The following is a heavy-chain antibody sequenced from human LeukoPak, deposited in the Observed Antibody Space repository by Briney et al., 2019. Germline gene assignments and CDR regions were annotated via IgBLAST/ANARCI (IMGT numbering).Heavy chain of an antibody. D-gene: IGHD3-22*01. CDR3: ARDHDANGYWIAY. CDR2: IYHSGST. V-gene: IGHV4-39*07. J-gene: IGHJ4*02. CDR1: GGSINSGGYY. Sequence: KASETLSLTCTVSGGSINSGGYYWSWIRQPPGKGLEWIGSIYHSGSTYYNPSLKSRVTISVDTSKNQFSLNLTSVTAADTAVYYCARDHDANGYWIAYWGQGTLVTVSS.